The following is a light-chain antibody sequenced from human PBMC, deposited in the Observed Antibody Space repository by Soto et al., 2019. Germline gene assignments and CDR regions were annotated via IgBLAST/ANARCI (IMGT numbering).Light chain of an antibody. J-gene: IGKJ2*01. CDR3: HQYYSYSYT. CDR1: QGISSY. V-gene: IGKV1-8*01. CDR2: AAS. Sequence: AIRMTQSPSSLSASTGDRVAITCRASQGISSYLAWYQQKPGKAPKLLIYAASTLQSGVPSRFSGSGSGTDFTLTISCLQSEDFASYYCHQYYSYSYTFVQGTKLEIK.